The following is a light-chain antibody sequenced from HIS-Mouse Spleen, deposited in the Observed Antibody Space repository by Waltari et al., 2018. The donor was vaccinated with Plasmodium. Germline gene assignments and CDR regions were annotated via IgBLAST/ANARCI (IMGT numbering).Light chain of an antibody. V-gene: IGKV4-1*01. CDR2: WAS. J-gene: IGKJ2*01. CDR3: QQYYSTPYT. Sequence: DIVMTQSPDSLAVSLGERATIHCKSSQRVLYSSNNKHYLAWYQQKPGQPPKLLIYWASTRESGVPDRFSGSGSGTDFTLTISSLQAEDVAVYYCQQYYSTPYTFGQGTKLEIK. CDR1: QRVLYSSNNKHY.